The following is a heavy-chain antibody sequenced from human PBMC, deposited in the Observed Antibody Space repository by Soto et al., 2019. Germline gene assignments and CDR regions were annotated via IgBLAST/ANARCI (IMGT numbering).Heavy chain of an antibody. CDR1: GYTFTSYG. D-gene: IGHD3-22*01. J-gene: IGHJ4*02. CDR3: VRGPDYEGYFDY. CDR2: IILPFGTP. Sequence: GASVKVSCKASGYTFTSYGISWVRQAPGQGLEWMGGIILPFGTPNYAQKFQGGVTITADESMTTAFMELRGLRSEDTAVYFCVRGPDYEGYFDYWGQGTLVTVSS. V-gene: IGHV1-69*13.